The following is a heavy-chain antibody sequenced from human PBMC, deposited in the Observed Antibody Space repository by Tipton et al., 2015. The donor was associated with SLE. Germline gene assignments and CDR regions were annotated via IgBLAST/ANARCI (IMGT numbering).Heavy chain of an antibody. J-gene: IGHJ4*02. CDR1: GFTFSSYA. Sequence: SLRLSCAASGFTFSSYAMHWVRQAPGKGLEWVAVISYDGSNKYYADSVKGRFTISRDNSKNTLSLQMNSLRPEDTAVYYCAKDFVVLVVYAYLDYWGQGTLVTVSS. CDR3: AKDFVVLVVYAYLDY. CDR2: ISYDGSNK. D-gene: IGHD2-8*02. V-gene: IGHV3-30-3*01.